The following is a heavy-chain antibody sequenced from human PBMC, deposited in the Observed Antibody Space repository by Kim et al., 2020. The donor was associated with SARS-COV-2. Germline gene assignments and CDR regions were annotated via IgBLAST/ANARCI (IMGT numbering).Heavy chain of an antibody. J-gene: IGHJ4*02. CDR3: ARVNMGWYVGYFDY. D-gene: IGHD6-19*01. Sequence: AESVKGRFTISRDNSKITLYVQMKSLRVEATAVYYCARVNMGWYVGYFDYWGQGTLVTVSS. V-gene: IGHV3-23*01.